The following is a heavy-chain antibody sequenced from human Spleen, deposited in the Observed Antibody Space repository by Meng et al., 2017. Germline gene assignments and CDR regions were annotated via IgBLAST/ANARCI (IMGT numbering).Heavy chain of an antibody. CDR1: GGSISSSNW. D-gene: IGHD1-1*01. CDR2: IYHSGST. Sequence: QVQLQESGPGLVKPSGTLSLTCAVSGGSISSSNWWSWVRQPPGKGLEWIGEIYHSGSTNYNPSLKSRVTISVDTSKNQFSLNLTSMTAADTAVYYCAGGGGNYYLDYWGQGTLVTVSS. V-gene: IGHV4-4*02. CDR3: AGGGGNYYLDY. J-gene: IGHJ4*02.